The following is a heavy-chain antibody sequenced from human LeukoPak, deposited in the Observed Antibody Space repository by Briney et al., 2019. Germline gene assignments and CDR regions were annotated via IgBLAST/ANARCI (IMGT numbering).Heavy chain of an antibody. CDR2: IYYSGTT. J-gene: IGHJ4*02. D-gene: IGHD4-17*01. CDR3: ARGRRDYEYYFDY. Sequence: PSETLSLTCTVSGGSISNGYYSWTWIRQPPGKGLEWIGNIYYSGTTYYNPSLKSRVTISVDTPKDQFSLKLSSVTAADTAVYYCARGRRDYEYYFDYWGQGTLVTVSS. V-gene: IGHV4-30-4*01. CDR1: GGSISNGYYS.